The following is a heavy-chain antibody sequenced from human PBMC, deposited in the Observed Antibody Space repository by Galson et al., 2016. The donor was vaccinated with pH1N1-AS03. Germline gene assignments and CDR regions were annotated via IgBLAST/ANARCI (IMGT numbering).Heavy chain of an antibody. CDR2: ISYDGTKK. CDR1: GFSFSTYS. CDR3: GGSGNVFDY. D-gene: IGHD3-10*01. V-gene: IGHV3-30*04. J-gene: IGHJ4*01. Sequence: SLRLSCAASGFSFSTYSVHWVRQAPGRGLEWVALISYDGTKKFYADSVKGRFTISRDNAKKTLYLRMNSLRVEDTAVYYCGGSGNVFDYWGRGTLVTVSS.